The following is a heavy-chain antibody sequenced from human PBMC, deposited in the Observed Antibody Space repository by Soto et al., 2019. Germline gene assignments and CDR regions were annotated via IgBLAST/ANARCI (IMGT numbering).Heavy chain of an antibody. CDR1: GGSISSGDYY. CDR3: ARATIVLVPAAMVSHWFDP. J-gene: IGHJ5*02. Sequence: QVQLQESGPGLVKPSQTLSLTCTVSGGSISSGDYYWSWIRQPPGKGLEWIGYIYYSGSTYYNPSLNSRVTISVDTSKNQFSLNLSSVTAADTAVYYCARATIVLVPAAMVSHWFDPWGQGTLVTVSS. CDR2: IYYSGST. D-gene: IGHD2-2*01. V-gene: IGHV4-30-4*01.